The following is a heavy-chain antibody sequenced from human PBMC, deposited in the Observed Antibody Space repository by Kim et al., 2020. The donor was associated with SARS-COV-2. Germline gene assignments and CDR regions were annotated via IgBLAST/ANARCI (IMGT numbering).Heavy chain of an antibody. V-gene: IGHV3-23*01. CDR3: ARNHDCSSTSCYRGNWFDP. Sequence: GGSLRLSCAVSGFTFSSYAMSWVRQAPGKGLEWVSAISGSGGSTYYADSVKGRFTISRDNSKNTLYLQMNSLRAEDTAVYYCARNHDCSSTSCYRGNWFDPWGQGTLVTVSS. CDR1: GFTFSSYA. CDR2: ISGSGGST. J-gene: IGHJ5*02. D-gene: IGHD2-2*01.